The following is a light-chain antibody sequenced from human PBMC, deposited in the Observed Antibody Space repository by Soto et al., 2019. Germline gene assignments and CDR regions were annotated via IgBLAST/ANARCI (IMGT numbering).Light chain of an antibody. V-gene: IGKV1-17*03. CDR3: LLYHSYPRT. Sequence: DIQMTQFPSAMSASVGDRVTITCRASQDIRDYLAWFQHKPGNVPKRLIYASTLQSGVPSGFSGSGSGTEFTLTITGLQPEDFATYYCLLYHSYPRTFGRGTKVEIK. CDR1: QDIRDY. J-gene: IGKJ1*01. CDR2: AS.